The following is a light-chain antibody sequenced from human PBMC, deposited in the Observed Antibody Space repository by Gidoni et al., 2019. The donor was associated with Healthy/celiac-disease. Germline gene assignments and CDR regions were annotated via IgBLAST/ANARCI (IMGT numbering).Light chain of an antibody. J-gene: IGKJ2*04. CDR1: QSLLHSNGYNY. V-gene: IGKV2-28*01. CDR2: LGS. CDR3: MQALQTPGS. Sequence: DSVMTQPPLSLPVTPGEPASISCRSSQSLLHSNGYNYFDWYLQKPGQSPQLLIYLGSNRASGVPDRFSGSGSGTDFTLKISRVEAEDVGVYYCMQALQTPGSFGQGTKLEIK.